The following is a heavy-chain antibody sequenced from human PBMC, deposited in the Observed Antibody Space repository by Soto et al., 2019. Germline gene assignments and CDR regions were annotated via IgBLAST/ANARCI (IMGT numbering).Heavy chain of an antibody. V-gene: IGHV1-69*01. CDR3: ARGSRTIFGVVIPNHYYYGIDV. CDR1: GGTFSSYA. D-gene: IGHD3-3*01. CDR2: IIPICGTA. Sequence: QVQLLQSGAEVKKPGSSVTVSCKASGGTFSSYAMSWVRQAPGQGLEWMGGIIPICGTANYAQKFQGRVTITADESTSTDYMELSSLRSEDTAVYYCARGSRTIFGVVIPNHYYYGIDVWGKGTTVTVSS. J-gene: IGHJ6*04.